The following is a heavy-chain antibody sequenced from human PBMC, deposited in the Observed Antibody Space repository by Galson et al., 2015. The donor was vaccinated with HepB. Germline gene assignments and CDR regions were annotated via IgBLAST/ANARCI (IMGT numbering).Heavy chain of an antibody. CDR3: ARVGYYGSGSYYPFDY. Sequence: SVKVSCKASGYTFTSYGISWVRQAPGQGLERMGWISAYNGNTNYAQKLQGRVTMTTDTSTSTAYMELRSLRSDDTAVYYCARVGYYGSGSYYPFDYWGQGTLVTVSS. D-gene: IGHD3-10*01. CDR1: GYTFTSYG. J-gene: IGHJ4*02. V-gene: IGHV1-18*04. CDR2: ISAYNGNT.